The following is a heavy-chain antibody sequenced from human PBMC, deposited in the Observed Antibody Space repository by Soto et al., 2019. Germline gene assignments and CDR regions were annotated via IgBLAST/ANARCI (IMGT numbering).Heavy chain of an antibody. CDR2: ISGSGGST. V-gene: IGHV3-23*01. Sequence: PGGSLRLSCAASGFTFSSYAMSWVRQAPGKGLEWVSAISGSGGSTYYADSVKGRFTISRDNSKNTRYLQMNSLRAEDTAVYYCAKEGVRGVRPPLFDYWGQGTLVTVSS. D-gene: IGHD3-10*01. CDR3: AKEGVRGVRPPLFDY. J-gene: IGHJ4*02. CDR1: GFTFSSYA.